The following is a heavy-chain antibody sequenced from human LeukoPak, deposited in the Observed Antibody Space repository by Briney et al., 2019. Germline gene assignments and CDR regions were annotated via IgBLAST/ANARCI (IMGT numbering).Heavy chain of an antibody. V-gene: IGHV1-2*06. CDR3: ASATLYSSSWPGGASHYFDY. CDR2: INPNSGGT. Sequence: ASVKVSCKASGYTFTGYYMHWVRQAPGQGLEWMGRINPNSGGTNYAQKFQGRVTITADESTSTAYMELSSLRSEDTAVYYCASATLYSSSWPGGASHYFDYWGQGTLVTVSS. D-gene: IGHD6-13*01. CDR1: GYTFTGYY. J-gene: IGHJ4*02.